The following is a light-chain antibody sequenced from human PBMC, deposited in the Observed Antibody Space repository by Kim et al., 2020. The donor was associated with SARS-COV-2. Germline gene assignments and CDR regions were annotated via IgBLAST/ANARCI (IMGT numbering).Light chain of an antibody. Sequence: EIVLTQSPGTLSLSPGERATLSCRASQSVSSSYLAWYQQRPGQAPRLLIYGASSRATGIPDKFSGSGSGTDFTLTISRLEPEDFAVYYCQHYGGSGYTCGGETKLEI. CDR1: QSVSSSY. CDR3: QHYGGSGYT. J-gene: IGKJ2*01. CDR2: GAS. V-gene: IGKV3-20*01.